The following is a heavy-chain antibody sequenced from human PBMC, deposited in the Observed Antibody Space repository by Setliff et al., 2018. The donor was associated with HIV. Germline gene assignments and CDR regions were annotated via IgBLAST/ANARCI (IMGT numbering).Heavy chain of an antibody. J-gene: IGHJ4*02. Sequence: SVKVSCKASGGTFSSYAISWVRQAPGQGLEWMGGIIPIFGTANYAQKFQGRVTITADESTSTAYMELSSLRSEDTAVYYCASGSIDKREYYFDYWGQGTRVTVSS. D-gene: IGHD3-10*01. CDR3: ASGSIDKREYYFDY. V-gene: IGHV1-69*13. CDR2: IIPIFGTA. CDR1: GGTFSSYA.